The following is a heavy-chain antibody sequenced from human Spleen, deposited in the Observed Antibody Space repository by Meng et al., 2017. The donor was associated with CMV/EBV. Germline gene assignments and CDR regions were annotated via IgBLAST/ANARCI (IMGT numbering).Heavy chain of an antibody. V-gene: IGHV1-69*05. CDR2: IIPILGTA. CDR1: GGTFSSHG. Sequence: SVKVSCKASGGTFSSHGISWVRQAPGQGLEWVGGIIPILGTANYAQKFQGRVTITTDESTSTAYMELSDLRSEDTAVYYCARADFWGPSPPTGYWGQGTLVTVSS. CDR3: ARADFWGPSPPTGY. D-gene: IGHD3-3*01. J-gene: IGHJ4*02.